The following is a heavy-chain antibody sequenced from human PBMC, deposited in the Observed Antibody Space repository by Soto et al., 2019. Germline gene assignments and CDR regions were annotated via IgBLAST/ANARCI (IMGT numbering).Heavy chain of an antibody. J-gene: IGHJ5*02. CDR1: GGSISSGVYY. V-gene: IGHV4-31*03. D-gene: IGHD3-3*01. CDR2: IYYSGRT. Sequence: QVQLQESGPGLVKPSQTLSLTCTVSGGSISSGVYYWSWIRKHPVKGLEWIWYIYYSGRTYYNPSLKSRFTISVDTSKNQFSLKLSSVTAADTAVYYCAREAPDGFWSGSNWFYPWGQGTLVTVSS. CDR3: AREAPDGFWSGSNWFYP.